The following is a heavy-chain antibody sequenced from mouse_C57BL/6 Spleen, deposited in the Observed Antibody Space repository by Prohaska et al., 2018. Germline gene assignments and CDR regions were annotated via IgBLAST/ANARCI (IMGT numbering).Heavy chain of an antibody. V-gene: IGHV1-55*01. D-gene: IGHD1-1*01. Sequence: PGSGSTYYNEKFKGKATFTVDTSSSTAYMQLSSLTSEDSAVYYCARGGGSSTLFAYWGQGTLVTVSA. CDR2: PGSGST. J-gene: IGHJ3*01. CDR3: ARGGGSSTLFAY.